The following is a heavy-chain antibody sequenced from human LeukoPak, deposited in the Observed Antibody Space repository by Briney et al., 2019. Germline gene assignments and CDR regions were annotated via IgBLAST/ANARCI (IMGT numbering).Heavy chain of an antibody. J-gene: IGHJ4*02. CDR2: IYYSGST. D-gene: IGHD3-22*01. CDR3: ARRYYYDSSGYREYYFDY. V-gene: IGHV4-39*01. CDR1: GGSISSSSYY. Sequence: SETLSLTCTVSGGSISSSSYYWGWIRQPPGKGLEWIGSIYYSGSTYYNPSLKSRVTISVDTSKNQFSLKLSSVTAADTAVYYCARRYYYDSSGYREYYFDYWGQGTLVTVSS.